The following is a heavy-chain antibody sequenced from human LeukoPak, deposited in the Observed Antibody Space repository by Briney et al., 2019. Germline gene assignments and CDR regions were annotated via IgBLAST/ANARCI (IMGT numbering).Heavy chain of an antibody. CDR1: GFSFSIYA. V-gene: IGHV3-23*01. CDR3: VKGGQRYDFWRFDF. D-gene: IGHD3-3*01. Sequence: GGSLRLSCEASGFSFSIYAMSWVRLAPGKGLEWVSSISGNGGSTYYANSVKGRFTIARDNSKNTLYMEMNSLTEENTALYYCVKGGQRYDFWRFDFWGRGTLVTVSS. J-gene: IGHJ5*01. CDR2: ISGNGGST.